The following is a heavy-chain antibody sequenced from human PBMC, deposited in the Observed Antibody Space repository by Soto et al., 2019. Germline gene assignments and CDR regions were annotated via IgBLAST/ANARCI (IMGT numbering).Heavy chain of an antibody. CDR1: GFNFTNHW. CDR3: ARESGDWPLNWFDP. V-gene: IGHV3-74*01. D-gene: IGHD2-21*02. J-gene: IGHJ5*02. CDR2: ITSDGKSK. Sequence: WGSLRLSCAASGFNFTNHWMHWVRQAPGKGLVWVSRITSDGKSKAYAESVKGRFAISRDNAKNTVYLQMNGLTVEDTAVYYCARESGDWPLNWFDPWGQGTLVTSPQ.